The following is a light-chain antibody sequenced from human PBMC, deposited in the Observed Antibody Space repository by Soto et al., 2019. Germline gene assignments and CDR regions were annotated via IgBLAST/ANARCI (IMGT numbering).Light chain of an antibody. CDR3: QVWDTTNTVI. CDR2: DDG. CDR1: NIEIKS. J-gene: IGLJ2*01. V-gene: IGLV3-21*02. Sequence: SYELTQPPSVSVAPGQTARITCGGNNIEIKSVHWYQQKPGQAPVLVVYDDGDRTTGIPERFSGSKSGNTATLTTSRVEDADEADYYCQVWDTTNTVIFGGGTKLTVL.